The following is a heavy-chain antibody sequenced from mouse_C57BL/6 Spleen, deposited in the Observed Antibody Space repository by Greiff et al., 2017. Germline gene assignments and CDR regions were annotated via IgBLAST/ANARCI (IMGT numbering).Heavy chain of an antibody. CDR3: ASIYYGYDDWYFDV. J-gene: IGHJ1*03. V-gene: IGHV1-52*01. CDR1: GYTFTSYW. D-gene: IGHD2-2*01. CDR2: IDPSDSET. Sequence: QVQLQQPGAELVRPGSSVKLSCKASGYTFTSYWMHWVKQRPIQSLEWIGNIDPSDSETHYNQKFKDKATLTVDKSSSTAYMQLSSLTSEDSAVYYCASIYYGYDDWYFDVWGTGTTVTVSS.